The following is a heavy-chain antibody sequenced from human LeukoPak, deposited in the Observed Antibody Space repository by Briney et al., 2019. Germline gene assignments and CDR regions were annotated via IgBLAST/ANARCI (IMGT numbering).Heavy chain of an antibody. V-gene: IGHV3-21*01. CDR3: ARDSPGYYDSSGYQ. CDR2: ISSSSSYI. D-gene: IGHD3-22*01. J-gene: IGHJ4*02. CDR1: GFTFSSYS. Sequence: PGGSLRLSCAASGFTFSSYSMNWARQAPGKGLEWVSSISSSSSYIYYADSVKGRFTISRDNAKNSLYLQMNSLRAEDTAVYYCARDSPGYYDSSGYQWGQGTLVTVSS.